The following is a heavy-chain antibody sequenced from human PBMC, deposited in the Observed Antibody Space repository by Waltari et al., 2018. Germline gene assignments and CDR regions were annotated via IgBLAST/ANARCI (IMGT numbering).Heavy chain of an antibody. CDR1: GFTFDTSA. Sequence: EVQLVESGGGLVQPGKSLILSCATSGFTFDTSALNWVRQPPGKGLEWVSDISWNSGSIGYADYVKGRFTISRDNAKNSLYLQMNSVRAEDTAFYYCARSSGSGTYTSIDYWGQGTLVTVSS. J-gene: IGHJ4*02. D-gene: IGHD3-10*01. CDR3: ARSSGSGTYTSIDY. V-gene: IGHV3-9*01. CDR2: ISWNSGSI.